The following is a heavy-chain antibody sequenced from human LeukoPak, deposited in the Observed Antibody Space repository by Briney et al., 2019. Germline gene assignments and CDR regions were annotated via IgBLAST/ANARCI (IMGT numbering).Heavy chain of an antibody. CDR1: GDFICSHY. Sequence: SETLSLTCTVPGDFICSHYWNWIRQPPGKGLEWIGYIYYSGSTNYNPSLKSRLTMSLDTSKNQFSLKLSSVTAADTAVYYCARMVSGGYYSYWGQGILVTVSS. CDR3: ARMVSGGYYSY. D-gene: IGHD3-22*01. CDR2: IYYSGST. V-gene: IGHV4-59*11. J-gene: IGHJ4*02.